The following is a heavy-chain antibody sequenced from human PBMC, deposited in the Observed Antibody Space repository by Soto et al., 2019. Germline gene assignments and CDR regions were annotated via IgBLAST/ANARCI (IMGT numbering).Heavy chain of an antibody. Sequence: QVQIVQSGAEVKKPGASVKVSCKASGYSFTSYAIHWVRQAPGQGLECMGWINAANGNTRCSQKFQGRVTITRDTSATTAYMDLSSLTSEDTAVYYCARSGGLDDWGQGTLITVSS. D-gene: IGHD3-10*01. CDR3: ARSGGLDD. V-gene: IGHV1-3*01. CDR1: GYSFTSYA. CDR2: INAANGNT. J-gene: IGHJ4*02.